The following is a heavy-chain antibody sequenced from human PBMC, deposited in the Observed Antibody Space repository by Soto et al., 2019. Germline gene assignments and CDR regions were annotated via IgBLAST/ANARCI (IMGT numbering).Heavy chain of an antibody. V-gene: IGHV4-31*03. Sequence: QLQLQESGPGLVKPSQTLSLACTVSGGSFSSGGYYWSRIRQLSGKGLEWIGYIYYSGSTYYNPSLKGRFTISLDTSKNQFSLKLSSVTAADTAVYYCARATSFAGHHGYWGQGTLVTVSS. CDR2: IYYSGST. CDR1: GGSFSSGGYY. D-gene: IGHD6-13*01. J-gene: IGHJ4*02. CDR3: ARATSFAGHHGY.